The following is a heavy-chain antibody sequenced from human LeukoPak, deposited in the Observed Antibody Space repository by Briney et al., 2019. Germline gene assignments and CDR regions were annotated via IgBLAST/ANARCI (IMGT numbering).Heavy chain of an antibody. V-gene: IGHV4-59*01. D-gene: IGHD4-17*01. Sequence: PSETLSLTCTVSGGSINSYYWSWIRQPPGKGLEWIGYNYYSGSTNYNPSLKSRVTISVDTSKNQFSLKLSSVTAADTAVYYCARHPFATVTTFDYWGQGTLVTVSS. J-gene: IGHJ4*02. CDR2: NYYSGST. CDR3: ARHPFATVTTFDY. CDR1: GGSINSYY.